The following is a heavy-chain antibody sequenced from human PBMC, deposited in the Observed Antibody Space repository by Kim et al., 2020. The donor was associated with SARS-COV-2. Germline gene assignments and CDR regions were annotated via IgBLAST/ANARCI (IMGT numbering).Heavy chain of an antibody. V-gene: IGHV6-1*01. J-gene: IGHJ4*02. CDR3: ARDRVSYCSSTSCYCDFDY. CDR1: GDSVSSNSAA. CDR2: TYYRSKWYN. Sequence: SQTLSLTCAISGDSVSSNSAAWNWIRQSPSRGLEWLGRTYYRSKWYNDYAVSVKSRITINPDTSKNQFSLQLNSVTPEDTAVYYCARDRVSYCSSTSCYCDFDYWGQGTLVTVSS. D-gene: IGHD2-2*01.